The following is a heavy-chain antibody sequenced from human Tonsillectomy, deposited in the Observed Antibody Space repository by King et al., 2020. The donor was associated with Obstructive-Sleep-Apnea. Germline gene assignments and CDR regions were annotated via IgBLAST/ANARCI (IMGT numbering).Heavy chain of an antibody. CDR3: SRHTENNVVVTATPGWFDP. V-gene: IGHV4-39*01. Sequence: QLQESGPGLVKPSETLSLTCTVSGDSLTSSTYYWGWVRQTPGRGLEWIGSIYYDGKSNYNPSLQSRVTISVDRSKNQFSLKLSSVTDADTAIYYCSRHTENNVVVTATPGWFDPWGQGTLVIVSS. D-gene: IGHD2-21*02. CDR2: IYYDGKS. J-gene: IGHJ5*02. CDR1: GDSLTSSTYY.